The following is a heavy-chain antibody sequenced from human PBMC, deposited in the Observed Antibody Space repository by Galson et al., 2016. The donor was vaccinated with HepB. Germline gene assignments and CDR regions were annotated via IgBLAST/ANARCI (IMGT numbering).Heavy chain of an antibody. CDR3: ARESVGYDGSGSYCDH. CDR2: ISTKNGNP. D-gene: IGHD3-10*01. J-gene: IGHJ5*02. Sequence: SVKVSCKASGYTISDYGISWVRQTPGQGLEWMGWISTKNGNPIYARKFQGRITMTTDTPRTTAYMELRSLKSDETAVHYCARESVGYDGSGSYCDHWGQGTLVTVSS. CDR1: GYTISDYG. V-gene: IGHV1-18*01.